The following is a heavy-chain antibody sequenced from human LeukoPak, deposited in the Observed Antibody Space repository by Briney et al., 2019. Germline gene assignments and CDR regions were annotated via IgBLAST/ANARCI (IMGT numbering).Heavy chain of an antibody. J-gene: IGHJ4*02. CDR1: GYTFTSFY. CDR2: INPSGGST. CDR3: ARDWRSYYDILTGYSGNYYFDY. V-gene: IGHV1-46*01. D-gene: IGHD3-9*01. Sequence: ASVEVSCKASGYTFTSFYMHWVRQAPGQGLEWMGIINPSGGSTSYAQKFQGRVTMTRDTSTSTVYMELSSLRSEDTAVYYCARDWRSYYDILTGYSGNYYFDYWGQGTLVTVSS.